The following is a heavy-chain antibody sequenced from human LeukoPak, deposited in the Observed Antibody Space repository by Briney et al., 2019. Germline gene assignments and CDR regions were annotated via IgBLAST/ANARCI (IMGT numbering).Heavy chain of an antibody. Sequence: GSSVKVSCKASGGTFSSYAISWVRQAPGQGLEWMGGIIPIFGTANYAQKFQGRVTITTDESTSTANMELSSLRSEDTAVYYCAGGLILGGSYLDYWGQGTLVTVSS. J-gene: IGHJ4*02. CDR3: AGGLILGGSYLDY. D-gene: IGHD1-26*01. CDR1: GGTFSSYA. V-gene: IGHV1-69*05. CDR2: IIPIFGTA.